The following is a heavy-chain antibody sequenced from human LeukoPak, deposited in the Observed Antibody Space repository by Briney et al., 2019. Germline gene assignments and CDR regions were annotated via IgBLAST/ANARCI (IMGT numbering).Heavy chain of an antibody. D-gene: IGHD6-6*01. CDR3: ARAPYGSSSVRHIDY. V-gene: IGHV4-30-4*01. Sequence: SQTLSLTCTVSGDSISSDNYYWNWIRQPPGKGLEWIGYIYYSGSTYYNPSLKSRITISVDTSKNQFSLKLSSVTAADTAVYYCARAPYGSSSVRHIDYWGQGTLITVSS. J-gene: IGHJ4*02. CDR1: GDSISSDNYY. CDR2: IYYSGST.